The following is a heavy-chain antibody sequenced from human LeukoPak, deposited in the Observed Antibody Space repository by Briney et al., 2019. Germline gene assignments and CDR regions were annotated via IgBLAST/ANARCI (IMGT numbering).Heavy chain of an antibody. Sequence: SETLSLTCAVYGGSFSGYYWSWIRQPPGKGLEWIGEINHSGSTNYNPSLKSRVTISVDTSKNQFSLKLSSVTAADTAVYYCAGGDSSGLLPRRGPLFDYWGQGTPVTVSS. J-gene: IGHJ4*02. V-gene: IGHV4-34*01. CDR2: INHSGST. CDR3: AGGDSSGLLPRRGPLFDY. CDR1: GGSFSGYY. D-gene: IGHD3-22*01.